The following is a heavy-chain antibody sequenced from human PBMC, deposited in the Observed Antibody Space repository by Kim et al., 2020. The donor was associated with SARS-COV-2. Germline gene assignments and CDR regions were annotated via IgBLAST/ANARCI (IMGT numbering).Heavy chain of an antibody. V-gene: IGHV1-2*02. Sequence: ASVKVSCKASGYTFTGYYMHWVRQAPGQGLEWMGWINPNSGGTNYAQKFQGRVTMTRDTSISTAYMELSRLRSDDTAVYYCAREFVAAAGSQIDYWGQGTLVTVSS. CDR2: INPNSGGT. CDR1: GYTFTGYY. J-gene: IGHJ4*02. D-gene: IGHD6-13*01. CDR3: AREFVAAAGSQIDY.